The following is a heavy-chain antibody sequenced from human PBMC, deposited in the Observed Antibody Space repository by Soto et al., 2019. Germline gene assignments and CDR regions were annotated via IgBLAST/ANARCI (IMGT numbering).Heavy chain of an antibody. V-gene: IGHV4-39*01. Sequence: AETLSLTCTVAGGSISSSSYCWGWIRQPPGKGLEWIGSIYYSGSTYYNPSLKSRVTISVDTSKNQFSLKLSSVTAADTAVYYCARPLAGRGYSGYDYWFDPWGQATLVTVSS. CDR1: GGSISSSSYC. CDR3: ARPLAGRGYSGYDYWFDP. CDR2: IYYSGST. D-gene: IGHD5-12*01. J-gene: IGHJ5*02.